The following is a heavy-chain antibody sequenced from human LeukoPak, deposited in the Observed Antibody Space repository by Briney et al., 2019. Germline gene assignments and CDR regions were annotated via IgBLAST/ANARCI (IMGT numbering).Heavy chain of an antibody. Sequence: SETLSLTCTVSGYSISSGYYWGWIRQPPGKGLEWIGSIYHSGSTYYNPSLKSRVTISVDTSKNQLSLKLSSVTAADTAVYYCARISSSSGIDYWGQGTLVTVSS. CDR3: ARISSSSGIDY. CDR2: IYHSGST. CDR1: GYSISSGYY. J-gene: IGHJ4*02. D-gene: IGHD6-6*01. V-gene: IGHV4-38-2*02.